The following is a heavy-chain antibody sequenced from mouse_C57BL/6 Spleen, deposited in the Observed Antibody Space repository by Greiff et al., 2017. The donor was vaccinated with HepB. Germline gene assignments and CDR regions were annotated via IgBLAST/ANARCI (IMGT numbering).Heavy chain of an antibody. CDR3: ARNSRTGYFDY. CDR1: GYTFTDYY. J-gene: IGHJ2*01. CDR2: IYPGSGNT. V-gene: IGHV1-76*01. D-gene: IGHD1-1*01. Sequence: VQLQQSGAELVRPGASVKLSCKASGYTFTDYYINWVKQRPGQGLEWIARIYPGSGNTYYNEKFKGKATLTAEKSSSTAYMQLSSLTSEDSAVYFCARNSRTGYFDYWGQGTTLTVSS.